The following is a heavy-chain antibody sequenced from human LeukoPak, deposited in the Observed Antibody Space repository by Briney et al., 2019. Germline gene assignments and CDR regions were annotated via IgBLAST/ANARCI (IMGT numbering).Heavy chain of an antibody. J-gene: IGHJ4*02. CDR2: INSDGSST. CDR1: GFTFSSYW. CDR3: ATSRTFDY. Sequence: PGGSLRLSCEVSGFTFSSYWMHWVRQAPGKGLVWVSRINSDGSSTSCADSVKGRFTISRDNAKNTLFLQMNSLRSEDTAVYYCATSRTFDYWGQGTLVTVSS. V-gene: IGHV3-74*01.